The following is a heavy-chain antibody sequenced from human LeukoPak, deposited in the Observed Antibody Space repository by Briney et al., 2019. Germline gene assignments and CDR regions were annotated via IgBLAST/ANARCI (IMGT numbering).Heavy chain of an antibody. CDR3: SGGERGYSYGPLDY. Sequence: PAETLSLTCTVSGGTISSYYWSWLRQPPGKGLEWIGDIFYAGGTTYNPALVGGGTISIDTYNNQFSLMLIYVLAADTAVYYCSGGERGYSYGPLDYWGQGTLVTVSS. J-gene: IGHJ4*02. CDR1: GGTISSYY. V-gene: IGHV4-59*08. D-gene: IGHD5-18*01. CDR2: IFYAGGT.